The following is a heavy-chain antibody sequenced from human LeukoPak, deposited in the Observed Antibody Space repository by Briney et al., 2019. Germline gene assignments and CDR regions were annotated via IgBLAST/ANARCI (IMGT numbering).Heavy chain of an antibody. CDR1: GFTFSDYY. V-gene: IGHV3-11*01. CDR3: ARSSDYYGSGSYYQKYYFDY. D-gene: IGHD3-10*01. J-gene: IGHJ4*02. CDR2: ISSSGSTI. Sequence: GGSLRLSCAASGFTFSDYYMSWIRQAPGKGLEWVSYISSSGSTIYYADSVKGRFTISRDNAKNSLYLQMNSLRAEDTAVYYCARSSDYYGSGSYYQKYYFDYWGQGTLVTVSS.